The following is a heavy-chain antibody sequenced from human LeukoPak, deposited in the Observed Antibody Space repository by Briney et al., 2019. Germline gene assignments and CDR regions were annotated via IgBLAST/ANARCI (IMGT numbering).Heavy chain of an antibody. Sequence: GGSLRLSCAASGFTFSSYSMHWVRQAPGKGLEWVAVLSYDGSNEYYTDSVKGRFTISRDNSKNMLLLQMNSLRIEDTAEYYCARDAPSPGAAHSSSYYFDYWGQGTLVTVSS. CDR2: LSYDGSNE. CDR1: GFTFSSYS. V-gene: IGHV3-30-3*01. J-gene: IGHJ4*02. D-gene: IGHD6-13*01. CDR3: ARDAPSPGAAHSSSYYFDY.